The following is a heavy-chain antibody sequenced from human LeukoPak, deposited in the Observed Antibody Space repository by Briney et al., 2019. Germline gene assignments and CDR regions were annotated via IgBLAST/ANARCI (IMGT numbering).Heavy chain of an antibody. CDR1: GFTTFSRYA. CDR2: IGGIGGGT. D-gene: IGHD3-10*01. V-gene: IGHV3-23*01. J-gene: IGHJ4*02. CDR3: VGSSVDTFDFFEF. Sequence: GGSLRLSCAASGFTTFSRYAMSWVRQAPGKGLEWVSSIGGIGGGTYYGDSVRGRFTISRDISTKMSYLQMDSLRAEDTAIYYCVGSSVDTFDFFEFWGQGTLVTVSS.